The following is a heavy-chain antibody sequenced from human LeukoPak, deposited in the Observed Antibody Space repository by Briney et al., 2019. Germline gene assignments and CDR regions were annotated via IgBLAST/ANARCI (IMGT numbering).Heavy chain of an antibody. Sequence: GGSLRLSCAASGFTFSGYWMSWVRQAPGKRLEWVANIKQDGSEKYYVDSVKGRFTISRDNAKNSLYLQMNSLGAEDTAVYYCARFSSGAYYYFDYWGQGTLVTVPS. V-gene: IGHV3-7*01. D-gene: IGHD6-6*01. CDR2: IKQDGSEK. CDR1: GFTFSGYW. J-gene: IGHJ4*02. CDR3: ARFSSGAYYYFDY.